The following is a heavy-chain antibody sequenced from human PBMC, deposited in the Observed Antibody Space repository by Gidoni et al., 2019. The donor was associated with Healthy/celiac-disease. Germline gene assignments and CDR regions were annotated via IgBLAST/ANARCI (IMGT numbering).Heavy chain of an antibody. Sequence: QVQLVQSGAEVKKPRSSVKVSCKASGGTFSSYAISWVRQAPGQGLEWMGGIIPIFGTANYAQKFQGRVTITADESTSTAYMELSSLRSEDTAVYYCARLHYYGSGSGEWKPFDYWGQGTLVTVSS. CDR3: ARLHYYGSGSGEWKPFDY. J-gene: IGHJ4*02. CDR1: GGTFSSYA. V-gene: IGHV1-69*19. CDR2: IIPIFGTA. D-gene: IGHD3-10*01.